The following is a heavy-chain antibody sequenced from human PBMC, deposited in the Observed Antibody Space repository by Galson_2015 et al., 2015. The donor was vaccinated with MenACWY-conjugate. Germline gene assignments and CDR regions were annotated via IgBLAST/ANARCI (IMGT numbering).Heavy chain of an antibody. CDR3: ARPRGTVRGVIISSPLDY. V-gene: IGHV1-3*01. D-gene: IGHD3-10*01. J-gene: IGHJ4*02. Sequence: SVKVSCKASGYTFTSYAMHWVRQAPGQRLEWMGWINAGNGNTKYSQKFQGRVTITRDTSASTAYMELSSLRSKDTAVYYCARPRGTVRGVIISSPLDYWGQGTLVTVSS. CDR2: INAGNGNT. CDR1: GYTFTSYA.